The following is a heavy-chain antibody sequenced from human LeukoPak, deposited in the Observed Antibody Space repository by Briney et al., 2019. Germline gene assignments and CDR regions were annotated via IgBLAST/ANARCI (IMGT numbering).Heavy chain of an antibody. J-gene: IGHJ4*02. CDR1: GHTFTDYY. V-gene: IGHV1-2*06. CDR3: AREAGGSDTYYLDY. D-gene: IGHD1-26*01. CDR2: INPRSGGI. Sequence: ASVKVSCKTSGHTFTDYYIHWVRQAPGQRLEWMGRINPRSGGINYAQKFQGRVTMTRDTAISTAYMDLSGLRSDDTAVYYCAREAGGSDTYYLDYWGQGVLVTVSS.